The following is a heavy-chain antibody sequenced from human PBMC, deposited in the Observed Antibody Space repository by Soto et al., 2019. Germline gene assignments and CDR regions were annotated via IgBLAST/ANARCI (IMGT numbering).Heavy chain of an antibody. V-gene: IGHV1-2*02. D-gene: IGHD2-2*02. J-gene: IGHJ6*02. Sequence: GSVKVSCKASGYTFTGYYMHWVRQAPGQGLEWMGWINPNSGGTNYAQKFQGRVTMTRDTSISTAYMELSRLRSDDTAVYYCARIPRVHDYYYYYGMDVWGQGTTVTVSS. CDR1: GYTFTGYY. CDR3: ARIPRVHDYYYYYGMDV. CDR2: INPNSGGT.